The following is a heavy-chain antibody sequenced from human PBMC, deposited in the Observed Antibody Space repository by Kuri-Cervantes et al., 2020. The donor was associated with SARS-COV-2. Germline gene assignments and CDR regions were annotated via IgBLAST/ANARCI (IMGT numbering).Heavy chain of an antibody. D-gene: IGHD3/OR15-3a*01. V-gene: IGHV1-24*01. CDR2: FDPEGGET. CDR1: GYTLTELS. J-gene: IGHJ5*02. CDR3: AIEGATSDYNWLDP. Sequence: ASVKVSCKVSGYTLTELSMHWVRQAPGKGLEGMGGFDPEGGETIYAQKFQVRVTMTTDTSTTTAYMELRSLTSDDTAVYYCAIEGATSDYNWLDPWGQGTLVTVSS.